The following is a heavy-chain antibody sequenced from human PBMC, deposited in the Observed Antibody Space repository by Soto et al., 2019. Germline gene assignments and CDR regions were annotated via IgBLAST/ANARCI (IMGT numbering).Heavy chain of an antibody. Sequence: PGESLKISCKGSGYSFTSYWIGWVRQMPGKGLEWMGIIYPGDSDTRYSPSFQGQVTISADKSISTAYLQWSSLKASDTAMYYCARTYYYDSSGYYFDNWFDPWGQGTLVTVSS. CDR3: ARTYYYDSSGYYFDNWFDP. J-gene: IGHJ5*02. D-gene: IGHD3-22*01. CDR2: IYPGDSDT. CDR1: GYSFTSYW. V-gene: IGHV5-51*01.